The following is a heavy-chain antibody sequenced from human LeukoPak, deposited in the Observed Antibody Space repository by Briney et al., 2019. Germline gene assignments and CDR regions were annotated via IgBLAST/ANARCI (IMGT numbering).Heavy chain of an antibody. J-gene: IGHJ4*02. Sequence: APVKVSCKASGYTFTGYYMHWVRQAPGQGLEWMGWINPNSGGTNYAQKFQGRVTMTRDTSISTAYMELSRLRSDDTAVYYCARVSSIDSSSWPVDYWGQGTLVTVSS. V-gene: IGHV1-2*02. D-gene: IGHD6-13*01. CDR1: GYTFTGYY. CDR2: INPNSGGT. CDR3: ARVSSIDSSSWPVDY.